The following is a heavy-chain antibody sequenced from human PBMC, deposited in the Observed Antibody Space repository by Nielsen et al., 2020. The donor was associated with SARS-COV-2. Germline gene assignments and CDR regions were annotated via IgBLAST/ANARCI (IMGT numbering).Heavy chain of an antibody. CDR1: GFTFNDYG. CDR2: VWHDGTKR. V-gene: IGHV3-33*03. J-gene: IGHJ4*02. CDR3: AKDTRGGYYDSSGPRRL. D-gene: IGHD3-22*01. Sequence: GGSLRLSCAASGFTFNDYGMHWVRQAPGKGLEWVAVVWHDGTKRNYASSLEGRFTISRDNSKNTVALQMDSLRAEDTAVYYCAKDTRGGYYDSSGPRRLWGQGTLVTVSS.